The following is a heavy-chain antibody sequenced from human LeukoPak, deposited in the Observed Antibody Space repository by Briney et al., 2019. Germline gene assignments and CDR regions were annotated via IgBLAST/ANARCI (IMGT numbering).Heavy chain of an antibody. CDR1: GYSISSGYY. J-gene: IGHJ4*02. CDR3: ARSVGSGYYYVVFTY. D-gene: IGHD3-22*01. Sequence: SETLSLTCTVSGYSISSGYYWGWIRQPPGKGLEWIGSIYHSGSTYYNPSLKSRVTISVDTSKNQFSLKLSSVTAADTAVYYCARSVGSGYYYVVFTYWGQGTLVTVSS. CDR2: IYHSGST. V-gene: IGHV4-38-2*02.